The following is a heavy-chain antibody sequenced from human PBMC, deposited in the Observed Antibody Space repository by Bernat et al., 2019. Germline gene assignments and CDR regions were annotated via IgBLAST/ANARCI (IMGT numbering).Heavy chain of an antibody. CDR1: GYTFTGYY. D-gene: IGHD2-15*01. CDR2: INPSGGST. V-gene: IGHV1-46*01. Sequence: QVQLVQSGAEVKKPGASVKVSCKASGYTFTGYYMHWVRQAPGQGLEWMGIINPSGGSTSYAQKFQGRVTMTRDTSTSTVYMELSSLRSEDTAVYYCARGYCSGGSCSGLSYYWGQGTLVTVSS. CDR3: ARGYCSGGSCSGLSYY. J-gene: IGHJ4*02.